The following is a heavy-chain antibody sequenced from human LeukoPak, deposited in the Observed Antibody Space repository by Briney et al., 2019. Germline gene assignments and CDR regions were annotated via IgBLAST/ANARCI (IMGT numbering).Heavy chain of an antibody. CDR2: ISSSSSTI. CDR1: GFTFSSYS. CDR3: ARDPNNYWERAFDI. Sequence: GGSLRLSCAASGFTFSSYSMNWVRQAPGKGLEWVSYISSSSSTIYYADSVKGRFTISRDNAKNSLYLQMNSLRAEDTAVYYCARDPNNYWERAFDIWGQGTMVTVSS. V-gene: IGHV3-48*01. J-gene: IGHJ3*02. D-gene: IGHD1-26*01.